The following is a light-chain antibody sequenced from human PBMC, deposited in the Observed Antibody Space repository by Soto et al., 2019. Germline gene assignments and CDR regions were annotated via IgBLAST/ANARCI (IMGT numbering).Light chain of an antibody. J-gene: IGKJ4*01. V-gene: IGKV1-9*01. Sequence: DIQLTQSPSFLSASVGDRVTITCRARQGTSSYLAWYQQKPGKAPNLLIYATSTLQSGVPSRFSGSGSGTEFTLTISNLQPEDFASYYCQQLYSYRLTFGGGTKVEIK. CDR2: ATS. CDR1: QGTSSY. CDR3: QQLYSYRLT.